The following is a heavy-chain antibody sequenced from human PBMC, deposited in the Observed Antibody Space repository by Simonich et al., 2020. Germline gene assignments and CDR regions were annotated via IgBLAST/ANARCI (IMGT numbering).Heavy chain of an antibody. CDR2: ISYDGSNK. CDR3: ARDRNWGWFDP. Sequence: QVQLVESGGGVVKPGRSLRLSCAASGFTFSSYAMHWVHQAPGKGLEWVEGISYDGSNKDYADSVKGRFTISRDNSKNTLYLQMNSLRAEDTAVYYCARDRNWGWFDPWGQGTLVTVSS. J-gene: IGHJ5*02. V-gene: IGHV3-30*07. CDR1: GFTFSSYA. D-gene: IGHD7-27*01.